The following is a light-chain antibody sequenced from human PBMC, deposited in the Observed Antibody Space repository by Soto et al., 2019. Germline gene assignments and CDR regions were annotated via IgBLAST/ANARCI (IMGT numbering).Light chain of an antibody. J-gene: IGKJ1*01. CDR3: QQYKNWWT. V-gene: IGKV3-20*01. CDR1: QSVSSNY. CDR2: GAS. Sequence: ESVLTQSPGTLSLSPGERATLSCRASQSVSSNYLAWYQQKPGQAPRLLIYGASSRATGIADRFSGSGSGTEFTLTISSLQSEDFAVYYCQQYKNWWTFGQGTKVDIK.